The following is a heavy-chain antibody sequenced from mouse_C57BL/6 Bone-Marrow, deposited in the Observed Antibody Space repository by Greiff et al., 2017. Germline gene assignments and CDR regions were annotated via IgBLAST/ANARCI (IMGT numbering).Heavy chain of an antibody. CDR3: EMALFDY. CDR1: GYTFTSYW. J-gene: IGHJ2*01. V-gene: IGHV1-74*01. Sequence: VQLQQPGAELVKPGASVKVSCKASGYTFTSYWMHWVKQRPGQGLEWIGRLHPSDSDTNYNQKFKGKATLTVDKSSSTAYMQLSSLTSDDSAVYYCEMALFDYWGQGTTLTVSS. CDR2: LHPSDSDT.